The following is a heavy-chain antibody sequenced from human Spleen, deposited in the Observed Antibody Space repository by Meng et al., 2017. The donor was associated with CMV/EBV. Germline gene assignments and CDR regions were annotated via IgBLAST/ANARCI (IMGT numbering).Heavy chain of an antibody. CDR3: ARAEDESNGWGGFDP. CDR2: IYYSGST. V-gene: IGHV4-39*07. Sequence: PVHGAGPRLVNRSGTLSLTRPVSGGSNSISSYYWGWVRQPPGKGLEWIGSIYYSGSTYYNPSLKSRVTISVDTSKNQFSLELGSVTAADTAVYYCARAEDESNGWGGFDPWGQGTLVTVSS. J-gene: IGHJ5*02. D-gene: IGHD3-16*01. CDR1: GGSNSISSYY.